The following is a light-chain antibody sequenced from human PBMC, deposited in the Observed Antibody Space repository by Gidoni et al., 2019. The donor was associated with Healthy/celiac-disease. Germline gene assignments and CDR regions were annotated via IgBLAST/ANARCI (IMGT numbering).Light chain of an antibody. J-gene: IGKJ2*03. CDR3: QQYGSSQYS. CDR1: QSVSSSY. CDR2: GAS. V-gene: IGKV3-20*01. Sequence: EIVLTQSPGTLSLSPGERATLSCRASQSVSSSYLAWYQQKPGQAPRPLIYGASSSATCIPDFTLTISRLEPEDVAVYYCQQYGSSQYSFXQXTKLEIK.